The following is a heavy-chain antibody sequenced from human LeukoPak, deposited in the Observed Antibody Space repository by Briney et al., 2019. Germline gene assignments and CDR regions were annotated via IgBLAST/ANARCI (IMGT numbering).Heavy chain of an antibody. Sequence: SETLSLTCAVYGGSFSGYYWSWIRQPPGKGLEWIGEINHSGSTNYNPSLKSRVTISVDTSKNQFSLKLSSVTAADTAVYCCAGHCSGGSCNPNWFDPWGQGTLVTVSS. CDR2: INHSGST. CDR1: GGSFSGYY. CDR3: AGHCSGGSCNPNWFDP. D-gene: IGHD2-15*01. J-gene: IGHJ5*02. V-gene: IGHV4-34*01.